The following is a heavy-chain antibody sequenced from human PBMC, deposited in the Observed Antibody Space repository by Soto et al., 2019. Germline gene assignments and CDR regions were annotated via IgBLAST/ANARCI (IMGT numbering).Heavy chain of an antibody. CDR1: GGSISSGDYY. V-gene: IGHV4-30-4*01. CDR2: IYYSGST. Sequence: PSETLSLTCTVSGGSISSGDYYWSWIRQPPGKGLEWIGYIYYSGSTYYNPSLKSRVTISVDTSKNQFSLKLSSVTAADTAVYYCAIYTSYEATFDPWGQGTLVTVSS. CDR3: AIYTSYEATFDP. J-gene: IGHJ5*02. D-gene: IGHD5-18*01.